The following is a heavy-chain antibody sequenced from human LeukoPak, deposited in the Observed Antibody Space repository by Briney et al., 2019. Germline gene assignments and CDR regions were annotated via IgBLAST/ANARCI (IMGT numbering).Heavy chain of an antibody. CDR1: GFTFSSYG. V-gene: IGHV3-30*18. D-gene: IGHD3-10*01. J-gene: IGHJ5*02. CDR2: ISYDGSNK. Sequence: GSLRLSCAASGFTFSSYGMHWVRQAPGKGLEWVAVISYDGSNKYYADSVKGRFTISRDNSKNTLYLQMNSLRAEDTAVYYCAKVGGSSFELLWFGELLDDNWSDPWGQGTLVTVSS. CDR3: AKVGGSSFELLWFGELLDDNWSDP.